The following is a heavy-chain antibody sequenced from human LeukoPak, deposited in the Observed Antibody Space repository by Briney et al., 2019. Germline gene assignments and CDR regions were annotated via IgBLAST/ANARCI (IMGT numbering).Heavy chain of an antibody. V-gene: IGHV3-23*01. J-gene: IGHJ4*02. CDR2: ISGSGGTT. CDR3: ASYDSSGYYHYFAY. D-gene: IGHD3-22*01. CDR1: GFAVSSNY. Sequence: PGGSLRLSCAASGFAVSSNYMSWVRQAPGTGLEWVSAISGSGGTTYYADSVKGRFTISRDNSKNTLYLQMNSLRAEDTAVYYCASYDSSGYYHYFAYWGQGTLVTVSS.